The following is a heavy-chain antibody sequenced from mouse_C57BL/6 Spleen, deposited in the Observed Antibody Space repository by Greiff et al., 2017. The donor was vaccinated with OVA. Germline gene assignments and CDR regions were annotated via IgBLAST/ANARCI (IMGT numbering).Heavy chain of an antibody. J-gene: IGHJ2*01. CDR1: GFSLTSYG. CDR2: IWRGGST. Sequence: VKLMESGPGLVQPSQSLSITCTVSGFSLTSYGVHWVRQSPGKGLEWLGVIWRGGSTDYNAAFMSRLSITKDNSKSQVFFKMNSLQADDTAIYYCAKNWGGYYNFDYWGQGTTLTVSS. V-gene: IGHV2-5*01. CDR3: AKNWGGYYNFDY. D-gene: IGHD2-3*01.